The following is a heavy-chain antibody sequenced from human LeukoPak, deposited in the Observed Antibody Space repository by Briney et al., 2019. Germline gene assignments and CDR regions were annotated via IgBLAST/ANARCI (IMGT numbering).Heavy chain of an antibody. CDR1: SGSISSHY. J-gene: IGHJ5*02. CDR3: ARVSAVDIVATTQNWFDP. Sequence: SETLSLTCTVSSGSISSHYWSWIRQPPGKGLEWIGYIFHSGSTNYNPSLKSRVTISVDTSKNQFSLKLSSVTAADTAVYYCARVSAVDIVATTQNWFDPWGQGTLVTVSS. CDR2: IFHSGST. V-gene: IGHV4-59*11. D-gene: IGHD5-12*01.